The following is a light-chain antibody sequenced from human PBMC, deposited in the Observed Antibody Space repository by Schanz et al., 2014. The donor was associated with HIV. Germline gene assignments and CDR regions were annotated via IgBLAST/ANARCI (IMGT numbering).Light chain of an antibody. J-gene: IGLJ2*01. CDR2: GNN. CDR3: LSYDNTLSGSRI. CDR1: SSNIGAGYD. Sequence: QSVLTQPPSVSGAPGQGITISCTGTSSNIGAGYDVHWYQHLPGRAPKLLIYGNNNRPSGVPDRFSGSKSGTSASLAITGLQAEDEADYYCLSYDNTLSGSRIFGGGTQLTV. V-gene: IGLV1-40*01.